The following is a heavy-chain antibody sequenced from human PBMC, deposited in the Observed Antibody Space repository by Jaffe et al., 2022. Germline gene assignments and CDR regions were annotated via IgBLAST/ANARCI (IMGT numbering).Heavy chain of an antibody. V-gene: IGHV1-69*02. CDR2: IIPILGIA. Sequence: QVQLVQSGAEVKKPGSSVKVSCKASGGTFSSYTISWVRQAPGQGLEWMGRIIPILGIANYAQKFQGRVTITADKSTSTAYMELSSLRSEDTAVYYCARAVISNYYGSGRRDYWGQGTLVTVSS. CDR3: ARAVISNYYGSGRRDY. J-gene: IGHJ4*02. D-gene: IGHD3-10*01. CDR1: GGTFSSYT.